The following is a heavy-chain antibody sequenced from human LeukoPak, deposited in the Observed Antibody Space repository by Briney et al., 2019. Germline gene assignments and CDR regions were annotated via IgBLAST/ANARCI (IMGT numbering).Heavy chain of an antibody. V-gene: IGHV3-30*04. CDR2: ISYDGSNK. CDR1: GFTFSSYA. CDR3: ARIDYYDSSGYKFDY. Sequence: GGSLRLSCAASGFTFSSYAMHWVRQAPGKGLEWVAVISYDGSNKYYADSVKGRFTISRDNAKNSLYLQMNSLRAEDTAVYYCARIDYYDSSGYKFDYWGQGTLVTVSS. D-gene: IGHD3-22*01. J-gene: IGHJ4*02.